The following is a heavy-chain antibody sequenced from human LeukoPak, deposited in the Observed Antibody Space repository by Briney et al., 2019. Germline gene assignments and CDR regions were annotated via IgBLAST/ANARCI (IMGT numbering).Heavy chain of an antibody. CDR1: GFTFSSYG. CDR3: AKERTAPYYYYYMDV. Sequence: GRSLRLSCAASGFTFSSYGMHWVRQAPGKGLEWVAVISYDGSNKYYADSVKGRFTISRDNSKNTLYLQMNSLRAEDTAVYYCAKERTAPYYYYYMDVWGKGTTVTVSS. V-gene: IGHV3-30*18. CDR2: ISYDGSNK. J-gene: IGHJ6*03.